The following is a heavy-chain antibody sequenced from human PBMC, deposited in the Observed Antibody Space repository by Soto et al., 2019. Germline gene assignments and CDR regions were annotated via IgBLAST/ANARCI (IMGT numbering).Heavy chain of an antibody. CDR2: ISSNGIGT. CDR3: ARRARADYYYMDV. V-gene: IGHV3-64*01. CDR1: GFTFVGVL. J-gene: IGHJ6*03. D-gene: IGHD6-6*01. Sequence: EVQLVESGGGLAQPGGSLRLSCAASGFTFVGVLWVWFRRVPGRGLEYVSGISSNGIGTYYASSVKGRFTISRDNSRDTVYLQMDSLRPEDMAVYYCARRARADYYYMDVWGKGTTVTVS.